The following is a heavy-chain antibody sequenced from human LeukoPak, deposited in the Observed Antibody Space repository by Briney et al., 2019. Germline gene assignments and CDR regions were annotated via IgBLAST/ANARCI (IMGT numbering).Heavy chain of an antibody. J-gene: IGHJ6*03. V-gene: IGHV4-34*01. Sequence: SETLSLTCAVYGGSFSGYYWSWIRQPPGKGLGWIGEINHSGSTNYNPSLKSRVTISVDTYKNQISLNLSSVTAADTAVYYCARTSSYYDFWSGYRYSYYYYMDVWGKGTTVTVSS. CDR1: GGSFSGYY. CDR2: INHSGST. D-gene: IGHD3-3*01. CDR3: ARTSSYYDFWSGYRYSYYYYMDV.